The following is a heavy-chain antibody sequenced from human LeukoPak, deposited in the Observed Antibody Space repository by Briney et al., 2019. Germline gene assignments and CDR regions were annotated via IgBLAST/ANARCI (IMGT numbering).Heavy chain of an antibody. CDR3: ARDVGYGTFDY. Sequence: ASVKVSCKASGYTFTSYYMHWVRQAPAQGLEWMGIINPSGGSTSYAQKFQGRVTMTRDTSTSAVYMELSSLRSEDTAVYYCARDVGYGTFDYWGQGTLVTVSS. CDR1: GYTFTSYY. V-gene: IGHV1-46*01. CDR2: INPSGGST. D-gene: IGHD3-10*01. J-gene: IGHJ4*02.